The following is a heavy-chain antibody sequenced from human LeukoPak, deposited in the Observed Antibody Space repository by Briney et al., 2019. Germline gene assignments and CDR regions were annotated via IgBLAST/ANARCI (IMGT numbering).Heavy chain of an antibody. J-gene: IGHJ4*02. CDR1: GFTVSSNY. D-gene: IGHD1-26*01. CDR3: ARAIVGATIPGY. CDR2: INWNGGST. Sequence: PGGSLRLSCAASGFTVSSNYMSWVRQAPGKVLEWVSGINWNGGSTGYADSVKGRFTISRDNAKNSLYLQMNSLRAEDTALYYCARAIVGATIPGYWGQGTLVTVSS. V-gene: IGHV3-20*04.